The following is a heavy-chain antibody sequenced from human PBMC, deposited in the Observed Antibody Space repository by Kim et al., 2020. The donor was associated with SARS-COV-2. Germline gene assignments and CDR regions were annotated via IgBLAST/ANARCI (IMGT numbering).Heavy chain of an antibody. Sequence: SETLSLTCAVSGGSISSGGYSWSWIRQPPGKGLEWIGYIYHSGSTYYNPSLKSRVTISVDRSKNQFSLKLSSVTAADTAVYYCARVYCTNGVCYDAFDIWGQGTMVTVSS. CDR1: GGSISSGGYS. CDR3: ARVYCTNGVCYDAFDI. D-gene: IGHD2-8*01. J-gene: IGHJ3*02. CDR2: IYHSGST. V-gene: IGHV4-30-2*01.